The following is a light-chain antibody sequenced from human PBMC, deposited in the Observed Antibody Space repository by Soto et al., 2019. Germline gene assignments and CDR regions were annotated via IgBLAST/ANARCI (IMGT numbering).Light chain of an antibody. V-gene: IGLV2-14*01. CDR2: AVS. CDR3: YSYTSSSTNV. Sequence: QSALTQPASVSGSPGQSITISCTGTSSDIGGYNFFSWYQHHPGKAPKLMIFAVSNRPSGVSNRFSGSKSGNTASLTISGLQPEDEADYFCYSYTSSSTNVFGSGTKLTVL. J-gene: IGLJ1*01. CDR1: SSDIGGYNF.